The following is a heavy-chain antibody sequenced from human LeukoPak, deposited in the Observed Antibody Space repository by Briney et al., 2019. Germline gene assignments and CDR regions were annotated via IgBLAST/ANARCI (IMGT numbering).Heavy chain of an antibody. V-gene: IGHV1-69*13. D-gene: IGHD3-22*01. CDR3: ARDSYDSSGYGDAFDI. CDR1: GGTFSSYA. J-gene: IGHJ3*02. CDR2: IIPIFGTA. Sequence: SVKVSCKASGGTFSSYAISWVRQAPGQGLEWMGGIIPIFGTANYAQKFQGRVTITADESTSTAYMELSSLRSEDTAVYYCARDSYDSSGYGDAFDIWGQGTMVTVSS.